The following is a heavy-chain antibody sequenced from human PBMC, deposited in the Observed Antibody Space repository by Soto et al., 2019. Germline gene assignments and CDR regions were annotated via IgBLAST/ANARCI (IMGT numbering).Heavy chain of an antibody. Sequence: QVQLVESGGSVVQPGGSRRLSCAASGFSFSYYGLHWVRQAPGKGLEWLALITHDGYNRYYADSVKGRFTISRDNSKNTIFLQMNSLKSEDTALYYCAKGGSFDIWGQGTPVTVSS. CDR1: GFSFSYYG. CDR3: AKGGSFDI. J-gene: IGHJ4*02. V-gene: IGHV3-30*18. D-gene: IGHD6-6*01. CDR2: ITHDGYNR.